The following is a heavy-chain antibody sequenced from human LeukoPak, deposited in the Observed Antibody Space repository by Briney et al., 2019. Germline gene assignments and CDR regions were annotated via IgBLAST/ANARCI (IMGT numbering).Heavy chain of an antibody. CDR1: GFTFRSYW. Sequence: GGSLRLSCAASGFTFRSYWMHWVRQAPGKGLVWVSRVNSDGSSTSYADSVKGRFTISRDNAKNTLYLQMNSLRVEDSAVYYCARDQIYCSGGYCYFDYWGQGTLVTVSS. CDR3: ARDQIYCSGGYCYFDY. CDR2: VNSDGSST. V-gene: IGHV3-74*01. D-gene: IGHD2-15*01. J-gene: IGHJ4*02.